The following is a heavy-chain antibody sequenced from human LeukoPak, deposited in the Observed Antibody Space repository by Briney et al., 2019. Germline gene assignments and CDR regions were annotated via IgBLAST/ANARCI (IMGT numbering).Heavy chain of an antibody. J-gene: IGHJ4*02. Sequence: GGSLRLSCAASGFNFNIYAMSWVRQAPGKGLEWVSAITASGSSAYYTDSVKGRFTVSRDNSKNTLYLQMNSLGAEDTAVYYCAREDSSGYFYDYSDYWSQGTLVTVSS. CDR3: AREDSSGYFYDYSDY. CDR1: GFNFNIYA. V-gene: IGHV3-23*01. CDR2: ITASGSSA. D-gene: IGHD3-22*01.